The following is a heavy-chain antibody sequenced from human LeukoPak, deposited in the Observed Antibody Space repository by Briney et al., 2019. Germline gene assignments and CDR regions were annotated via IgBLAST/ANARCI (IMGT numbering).Heavy chain of an antibody. Sequence: GRSLRLSCAASGFTFSSSGMHWVRQAPGKGLEWVAGIPCDGSMQYYADSVKGRFTISRDNSKNTVFLQMNSLRDEDTAVYYCARGRGGSYEFDYWGQGTLVTVPS. CDR2: IPCDGSMQ. CDR1: GFTFSSSG. J-gene: IGHJ4*02. CDR3: ARGRGGSYEFDY. V-gene: IGHV3-30*03. D-gene: IGHD6-19*01.